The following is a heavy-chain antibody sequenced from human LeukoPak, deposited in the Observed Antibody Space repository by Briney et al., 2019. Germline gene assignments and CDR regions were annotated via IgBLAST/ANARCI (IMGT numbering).Heavy chain of an antibody. Sequence: GGSLRLSCAASGFTFSSYWMSGVRQARGEGVEGVANIKQDGSEKYCGDCVEGRFTISRDNAKNSLYLQMNSLRAEDTAVYYCARSPPSFGELSFDYWGQGTLVTVSS. D-gene: IGHD3-10*01. J-gene: IGHJ4*02. V-gene: IGHV3-7*03. CDR3: ARSPPSFGELSFDY. CDR2: IKQDGSEK. CDR1: GFTFSSYW.